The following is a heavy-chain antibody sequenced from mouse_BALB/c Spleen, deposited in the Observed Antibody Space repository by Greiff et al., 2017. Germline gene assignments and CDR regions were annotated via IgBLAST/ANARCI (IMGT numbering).Heavy chain of an antibody. J-gene: IGHJ3*01. CDR1: GFSLTSYG. D-gene: IGHD2-4*01. CDR3: GRGGITTWFAY. V-gene: IGHV2-2*02. Sequence: QVQLQQSGPGLVQPSQSLSITCTVSGFSLTSYGVHWVRQSPGKGLEWLGVIWSGGSTDYNAAFISRLSISKDNSKSQVFFKMNSLQANDTAIYYCGRGGITTWFAYWGQGTLVTVSA. CDR2: IWSGGST.